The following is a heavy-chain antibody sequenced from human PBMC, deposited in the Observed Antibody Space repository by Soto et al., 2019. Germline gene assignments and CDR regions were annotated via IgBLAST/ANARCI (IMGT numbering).Heavy chain of an antibody. J-gene: IGHJ4*02. V-gene: IGHV2-5*01. Sequence: QITLKYSGPTLVRPTQNLTLTCTFSGFSLSTSGLGGGWISQPQGTALVLLALIYWNDDKRYSPSLKARLTITKDTSNNPVVLTMTNMDTVEPDTYYCAHRPSGWYHFDYWGQGTLVTVSS. CDR2: IYWNDDK. CDR3: AHRPSGWYHFDY. CDR1: GFSLSTSGLG. D-gene: IGHD6-19*01.